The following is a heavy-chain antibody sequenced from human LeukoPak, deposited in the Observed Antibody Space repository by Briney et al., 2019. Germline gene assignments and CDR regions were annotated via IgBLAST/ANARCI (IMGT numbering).Heavy chain of an antibody. CDR2: ISGSGGST. J-gene: IGHJ3*02. CDR3: ARARGNPFGCVGVRCYSRNVFDI. V-gene: IGHV3-23*01. D-gene: IGHD2-15*01. CDR1: GFTFSSYA. Sequence: PGGSLRLSCAASGFTFSSYAMSWVRQAPGKGLEWVSAISGSGGSTYYADSVKGRFTISRDNSKNTLYLQMNSLRAEDTAVYYCARARGNPFGCVGVRCYSRNVFDIWGQGTMGTVSS.